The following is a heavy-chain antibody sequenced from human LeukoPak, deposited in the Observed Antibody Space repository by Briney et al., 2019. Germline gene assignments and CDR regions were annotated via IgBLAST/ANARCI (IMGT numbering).Heavy chain of an antibody. Sequence: GTSVKVSCKASGYTFTGYYMHWVRQAPGQGLEWMGWINPNSGGTNYAQKFQGRVTMTRDTSISTAYMELSRLRSDDTAAYYCARGGGWAYCSSTSCLFLHYWGQGTLVTASS. D-gene: IGHD2-2*01. J-gene: IGHJ4*02. CDR2: INPNSGGT. CDR3: ARGGGWAYCSSTSCLFLHY. V-gene: IGHV1-2*02. CDR1: GYTFTGYY.